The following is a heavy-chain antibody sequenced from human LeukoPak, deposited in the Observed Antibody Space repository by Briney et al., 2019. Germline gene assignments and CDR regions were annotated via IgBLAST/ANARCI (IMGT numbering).Heavy chain of an antibody. V-gene: IGHV3-11*01. J-gene: IGHJ4*02. CDR3: ARLGIITAAGSNDY. CDR1: EFTSSDYY. CDR2: ISYNGDTI. Sequence: GGSLRLSCAASEFTSSDYYMSWIRQAPGKGLEWVSYISYNGDTIYYADSVKGRFTVSRDNAKNSLYLQMNSLRAEDTAVYYCARLGIITAAGSNDYWGQGTLVTVSS. D-gene: IGHD6-13*01.